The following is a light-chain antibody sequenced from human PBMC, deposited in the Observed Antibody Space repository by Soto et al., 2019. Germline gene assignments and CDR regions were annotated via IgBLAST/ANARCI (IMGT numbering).Light chain of an antibody. J-gene: IGKJ2*01. V-gene: IGKV3-15*01. CDR2: GAS. CDR1: QSVSSN. CDR3: QQYNNWVQT. Sequence: EIVMTQSPATLSVSPGERATLSCRASQSVSSNLAWYQQKPGQAPRLLIYGASTRHTGIPARFSGSESGTEFTITISSLQYEDVAVYYSQQYNNWVQTFGQGTKLEIQ.